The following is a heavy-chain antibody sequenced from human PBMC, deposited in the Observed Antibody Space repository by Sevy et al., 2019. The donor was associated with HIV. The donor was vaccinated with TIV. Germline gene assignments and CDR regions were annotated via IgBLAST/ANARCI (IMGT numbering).Heavy chain of an antibody. Sequence: ASVKVSCKASGGSFSTDAISWVRQAPGQGLEWVGGIIPIVGTANFAQKFQGRVTITADESTSTAYMELTTLRSEDTAVYYCARAADEWLFSDWGQGTLVTVSS. J-gene: IGHJ4*02. V-gene: IGHV1-69*13. CDR1: GGSFSTDA. CDR2: IIPIVGTA. CDR3: ARAADEWLFSD. D-gene: IGHD3-3*01.